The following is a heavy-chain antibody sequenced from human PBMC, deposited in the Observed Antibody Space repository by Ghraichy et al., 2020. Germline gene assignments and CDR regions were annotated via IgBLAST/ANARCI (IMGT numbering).Heavy chain of an antibody. CDR1: GFTFSSYA. Sequence: GGSLRLSCAASGFTFSSYAMSWVRQAPGKGLEWVSAISGSGGSTYYADSVKGRFTISRDNSKNTLYLQMNSLRAEDTAVYYCAKGLIWFGELKDDAFDIWGQGTMVTVSS. D-gene: IGHD3-10*01. J-gene: IGHJ3*02. CDR2: ISGSGGST. V-gene: IGHV3-23*01. CDR3: AKGLIWFGELKDDAFDI.